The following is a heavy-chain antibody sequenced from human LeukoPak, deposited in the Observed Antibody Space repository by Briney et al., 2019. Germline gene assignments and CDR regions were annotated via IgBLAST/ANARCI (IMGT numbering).Heavy chain of an antibody. Sequence: GGSLRLSCAASGFTFSSYAMSWVRQAPGKGLEWVSAISCSGGSTYYADSVKGRFTISRDNSKNTLYLQMNSLRAEDTAVYYCAKTRGDDYGGNPLPFDYWGQGTLVTVSS. D-gene: IGHD4-23*01. J-gene: IGHJ4*02. CDR2: ISCSGGST. CDR1: GFTFSSYA. V-gene: IGHV3-23*01. CDR3: AKTRGDDYGGNPLPFDY.